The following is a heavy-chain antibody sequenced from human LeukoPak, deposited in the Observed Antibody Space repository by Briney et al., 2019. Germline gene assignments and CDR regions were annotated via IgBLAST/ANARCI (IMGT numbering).Heavy chain of an antibody. V-gene: IGHV6-1*01. Sequence: SQTLSLTCAISGDSVSSNSAAWNWIRQSPSRGLEWLGGTYYRSKWYNDYAVSVKSRITINPDTSKNQFSLQLNSVTPEDTAVYYCARYSSGWYDPFDYFDYWGQGTLVTVSS. CDR1: GDSVSSNSAA. J-gene: IGHJ4*02. CDR2: TYYRSKWYN. CDR3: ARYSSGWYDPFDYFDY. D-gene: IGHD6-19*01.